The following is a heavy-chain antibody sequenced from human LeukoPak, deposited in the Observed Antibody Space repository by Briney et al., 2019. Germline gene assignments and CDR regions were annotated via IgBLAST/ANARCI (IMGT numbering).Heavy chain of an antibody. D-gene: IGHD2-8*01. CDR2: IYYGGST. V-gene: IGHV4-31*03. CDR3: ARAPGREWWFDP. CDR1: GGSISSGGYY. J-gene: IGHJ5*02. Sequence: SETLSLTCTVSGGSISSGGYYWSWIRQHPGKGLEWIGYIYYGGSTYYNPSLKSRVTISVDTSKNQFSLKLSSVTAADTAVYYCARAPGREWWFDPWGQGTLVTVSS.